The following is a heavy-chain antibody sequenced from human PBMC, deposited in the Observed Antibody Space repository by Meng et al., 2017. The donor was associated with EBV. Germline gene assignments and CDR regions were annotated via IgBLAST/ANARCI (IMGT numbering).Heavy chain of an antibody. V-gene: IGHV1-69*06. CDR2: IIPIFGTA. CDR1: GGTFSSYA. Sequence: QVHLVKAGAEVKRPGDSVEVACKDSGGTFSSYAISGGRQAPGQGLEWMGGIIPIFGTANYAQKFQGRVTITADKSTSTAYMELSSLRSEDTAVYYCARAEIAAAGRLDYWGQGTLVTVSS. D-gene: IGHD6-13*01. J-gene: IGHJ4*02. CDR3: ARAEIAAAGRLDY.